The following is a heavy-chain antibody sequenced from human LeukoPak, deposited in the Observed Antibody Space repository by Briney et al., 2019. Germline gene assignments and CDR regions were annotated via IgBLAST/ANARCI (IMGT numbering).Heavy chain of an antibody. CDR3: ARVSMFAIFDI. D-gene: IGHD3-10*02. V-gene: IGHV4-34*09. CDR1: GVSFNSYY. Sequence: PSETLSLTCAVYGVSFNSYYWTWIRQPPGKGLEWIGEINHSGTTNYNPSLNSRVTISVDTSKNQFSLKLSSVTAADTAVYYCARVSMFAIFDIWGQGTMVTVSS. CDR2: INHSGTT. J-gene: IGHJ3*02.